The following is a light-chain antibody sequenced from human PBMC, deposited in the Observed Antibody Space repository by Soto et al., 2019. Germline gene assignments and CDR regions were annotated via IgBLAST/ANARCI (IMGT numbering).Light chain of an antibody. Sequence: EFRQAPAHLFLHTVERGSSWCLASQRVPNYLAWYQQKPGQAPRLLVYDVSNRATGIPARFSGGGSGTDFSLTISNLEPEDFAVYSCQQRSDWPWTVGQGTKVDIK. CDR3: QQRSDWPWT. CDR2: DVS. J-gene: IGKJ1*01. V-gene: IGKV3-11*01. CDR1: QRVPNY.